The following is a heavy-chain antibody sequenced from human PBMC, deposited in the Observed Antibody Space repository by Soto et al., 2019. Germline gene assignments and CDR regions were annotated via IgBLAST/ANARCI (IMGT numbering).Heavy chain of an antibody. CDR3: ANRYVDTAMVQTFDI. CDR2: IDPSDSYT. J-gene: IGHJ3*02. V-gene: IGHV5-10-1*03. Sequence: EVQVVQSGAEVKKPGESLRISCKGSGYSFTSYWISWVRQMPGKGLEWMGRIDPSDSYTNYSPSFQGHVTISADKSISTAYLQWSSLKASDTAMYYCANRYVDTAMVQTFDIWGQWTMVTVSS. D-gene: IGHD5-18*01. CDR1: GYSFTSYW.